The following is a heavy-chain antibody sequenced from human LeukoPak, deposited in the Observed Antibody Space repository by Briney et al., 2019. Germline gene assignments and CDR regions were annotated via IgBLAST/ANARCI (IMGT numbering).Heavy chain of an antibody. Sequence: ASVKVSCKASGGTFSTHALSWVRQAPGQGLEWMGGILLTFNSANYVQKFQGRVTMTTDKATDTAFMELTSLSSEDTAVYYCARVAASGWFYFDQWGQGTLVTVSS. D-gene: IGHD6-19*01. CDR1: GGTFSTHA. V-gene: IGHV1-69*05. CDR3: ARVAASGWFYFDQ. J-gene: IGHJ4*02. CDR2: ILLTFNSA.